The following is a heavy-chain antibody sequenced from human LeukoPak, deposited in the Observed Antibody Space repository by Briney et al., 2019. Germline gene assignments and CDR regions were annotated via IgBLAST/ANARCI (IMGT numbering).Heavy chain of an antibody. J-gene: IGHJ6*03. CDR3: ARVSNCSGGSCYYYYYYMDV. CDR2: IIPIFGTA. Sequence: ASVKVSCKASGGTFSSYAISWVRQAPGQGLEWMGGIIPIFGTANYAQKFQGRVTITADKSTSTAYMELSSLRSEDTAVYYCARVSNCSGGSCYYYYYYMDVWGKGTTVTVSS. V-gene: IGHV1-69*06. D-gene: IGHD2-15*01. CDR1: GGTFSSYA.